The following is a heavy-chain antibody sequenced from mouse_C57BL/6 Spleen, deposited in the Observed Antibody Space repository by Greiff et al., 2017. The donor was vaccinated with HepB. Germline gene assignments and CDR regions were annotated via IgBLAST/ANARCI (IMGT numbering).Heavy chain of an antibody. CDR2: IDPEDGDT. J-gene: IGHJ3*01. CDR1: GFNIKDYY. V-gene: IGHV14-1*01. Sequence: EVHLQRSGAELVRPGASVKLSCTASGFNIKDYYMHWVKQRPEQGLEWIGRIDPEDGDTEYAPKFQGKATMTADTSSNTAYLQLSSLTSEDTAVYYCTTEGYSNPFAYWGQGTLVTVSA. CDR3: TTEGYSNPFAY. D-gene: IGHD2-5*01.